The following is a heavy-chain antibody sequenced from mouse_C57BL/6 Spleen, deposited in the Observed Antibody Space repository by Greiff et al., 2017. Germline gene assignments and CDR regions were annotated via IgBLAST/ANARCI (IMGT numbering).Heavy chain of an antibody. D-gene: IGHD2-3*01. CDR2: INPSTGGT. V-gene: IGHV1-42*01. CDR3: AREGGIYDGYSAWFAY. J-gene: IGHJ3*01. CDR1: GYSFTGYY. Sequence: EVQRVESGPELVKPGASVKISCKASGYSFTGYYMNWVKQSPEKSLEWIGEINPSTGGTTYNQKFKVKATLTVDKSSSTAYMQLKSLTSEDAAVYYCAREGGIYDGYSAWFAYWGQGTLVTVAA.